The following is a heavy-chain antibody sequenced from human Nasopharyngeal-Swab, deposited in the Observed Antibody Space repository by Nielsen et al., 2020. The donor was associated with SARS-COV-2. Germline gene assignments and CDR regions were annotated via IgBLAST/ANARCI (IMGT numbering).Heavy chain of an antibody. CDR1: GYTLTELS. D-gene: IGHD2-2*01. CDR2: FDPEDGET. CDR3: RVVPAAMWYYYGMDV. J-gene: IGHJ6*02. Sequence: ASVKVSCKVSGYTLTELSMHWVRQAPGKGLEWMGGFDPEDGETIYAQKFQGRVTMTEDTSTDTAYMELSSLRSEDTAVYYCRVVPAAMWYYYGMDVWGQGTTVTVSS. V-gene: IGHV1-24*01.